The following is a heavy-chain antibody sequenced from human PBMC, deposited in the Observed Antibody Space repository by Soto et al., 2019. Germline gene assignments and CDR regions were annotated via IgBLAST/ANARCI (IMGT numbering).Heavy chain of an antibody. D-gene: IGHD4-17*01. CDR3: ARSGAYDYCDLTHDY. Sequence: GGSLRLSCAASGFTFSSYSMHWVRQAPGKGLEWVAVISYDGSNKYYADSVKGRFTISRDNSKSTLYLHMNSLRAEDTAVYHCARSGAYDYCDLTHDYGGQGTLENVSS. CDR2: ISYDGSNK. J-gene: IGHJ4*02. CDR1: GFTFSSYS. V-gene: IGHV3-30-3*01.